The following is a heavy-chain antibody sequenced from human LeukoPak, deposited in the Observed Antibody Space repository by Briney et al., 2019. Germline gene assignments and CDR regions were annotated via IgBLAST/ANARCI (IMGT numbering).Heavy chain of an antibody. CDR3: ANEIRPNDY. CDR2: ISISGSKT. D-gene: IGHD4-17*01. J-gene: IGHJ4*02. Sequence: GGSLRLSCAASEFDFSSHAMTWVRQAPGKGLEWVSVISISGSKTYYADSVKGRFTISRDNSKNTLYLQMNSLRAEDTAVYYCANEIRPNDYWGQGTQVTVSS. V-gene: IGHV3-23*01. CDR1: EFDFSSHA.